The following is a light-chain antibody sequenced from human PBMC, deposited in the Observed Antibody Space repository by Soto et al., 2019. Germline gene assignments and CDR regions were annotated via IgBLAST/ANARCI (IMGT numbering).Light chain of an antibody. Sequence: IVMTQTSLSLSVTPGQQSSISYKYSQSIPHSDGKTYLYCYLQKPGQPPKLLIYEASNRFSGVPDRFSGSGSGKDFTMKISRVEAEDVGVYYCIQSIQLPITFGQVTRLAIK. CDR2: EAS. CDR1: QSIPHSDGKTY. CDR3: IQSIQLPIT. J-gene: IGKJ5*01. V-gene: IGKV2D-29*01.